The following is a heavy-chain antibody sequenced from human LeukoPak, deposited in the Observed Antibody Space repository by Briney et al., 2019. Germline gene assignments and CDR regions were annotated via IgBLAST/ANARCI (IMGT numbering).Heavy chain of an antibody. CDR3: TSNTRGDFWSGYPFDY. CDR2: IRSKAYGGTT. V-gene: IGHV3-49*04. CDR1: GFTFGDYA. D-gene: IGHD3-3*01. J-gene: IGHJ4*02. Sequence: GGSLRLSCTASGFTFGDYAMSWVRQAPGKGLEWVGFIRSKAYGGTTEYAASVKVRFTISRDDSKSIAYLQMNSLKTEDTAVYYCTSNTRGDFWSGYPFDYWGQGTLVTVSS.